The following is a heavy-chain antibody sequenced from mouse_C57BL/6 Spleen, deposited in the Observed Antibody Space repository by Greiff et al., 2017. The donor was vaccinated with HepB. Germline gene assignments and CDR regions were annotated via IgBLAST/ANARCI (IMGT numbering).Heavy chain of an antibody. CDR1: GYTFTEYT. CDR2: FYPGSGSI. V-gene: IGHV1-62-2*01. J-gene: IGHJ3*01. CDR3: ARPAKPLDYGSSQAWFAY. Sequence: QVQLQQSGAELVKPGASVKLSCKASGYTFTEYTIHWVKQRSGQGLEWIGWFYPGSGSIKYNEKFKDKATLTADKSSSTVYMELSRLTSEDSAVYFCARPAKPLDYGSSQAWFAYWGQGTLVTVSA. D-gene: IGHD1-1*01.